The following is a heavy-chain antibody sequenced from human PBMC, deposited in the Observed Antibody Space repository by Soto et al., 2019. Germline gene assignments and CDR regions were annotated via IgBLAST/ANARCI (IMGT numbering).Heavy chain of an antibody. Sequence: VQLVQSGAEGKKPGSSVKASCKASVGTFSSYPISWLGQAPGKGLEGRGGFYPIFGTANYAQKFQGRVTITADESTSTAYMELSSLRSEDTAVYYCAAHDYGDYDVDYWGQGTLVTVSS. V-gene: IGHV1-69*12. CDR3: AAHDYGDYDVDY. CDR2: FYPIFGTA. J-gene: IGHJ4*02. D-gene: IGHD4-17*01. CDR1: VGTFSSYP.